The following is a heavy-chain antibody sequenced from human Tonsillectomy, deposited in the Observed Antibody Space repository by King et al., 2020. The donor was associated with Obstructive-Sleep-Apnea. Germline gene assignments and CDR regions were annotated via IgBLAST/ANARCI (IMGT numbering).Heavy chain of an antibody. CDR3: ARDRGGAGPTTTDY. J-gene: IGHJ4*02. Sequence: VQLVESGGGLVQPGGSLRLSCAASGFTFRTSWMHWVRQAPGKGLVWVSRINSYGSSTIYADFVKGRFTISRDNAKNTLYLQMNRLRAEDTAVYYCARDRGGAGPTTTDYWGQGTLVTVSS. CDR2: INSYGSST. D-gene: IGHD1-26*01. V-gene: IGHV3-74*01. CDR1: GFTFRTSW.